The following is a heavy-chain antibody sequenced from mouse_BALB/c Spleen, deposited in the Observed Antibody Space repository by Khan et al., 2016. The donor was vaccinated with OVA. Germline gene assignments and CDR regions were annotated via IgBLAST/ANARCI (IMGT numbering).Heavy chain of an antibody. CDR2: IWGDGST. D-gene: IGHD1-2*01. CDR3: ARELRLGGFAY. CDR1: GFSLTGYG. J-gene: IGHJ3*01. Sequence: QVQLQQSGPGLVAPSQSLSITCTVSGFSLTGYGINWVRQPPGKGLEWLGMIWGDGSTAYNSALNSRLSIRKDNSKSQVFLKRNSLQTDDAARYYCARELRLGGFAYWGQGTLVTVSA. V-gene: IGHV2-6-7*01.